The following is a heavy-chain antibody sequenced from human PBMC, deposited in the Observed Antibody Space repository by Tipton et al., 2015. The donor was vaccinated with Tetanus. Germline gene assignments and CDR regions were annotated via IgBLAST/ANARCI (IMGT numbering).Heavy chain of an antibody. CDR3: ARPLTSVAFGGFAFDV. CDR2: IYPGDSYS. D-gene: IGHD3-16*01. J-gene: IGHJ3*01. Sequence: QLVQSGAEVKQPGESLKISCKGSGYMFSSHWIGWVRQVPGKGLEWLGTIYPGDSYSTYSPSFEGQVTISVDRSIDTAYLQWSSLKASDTAIYYYARPLTSVAFGGFAFDVWGQGTLVTVSS. CDR1: GYMFSSHW. V-gene: IGHV5-51*01.